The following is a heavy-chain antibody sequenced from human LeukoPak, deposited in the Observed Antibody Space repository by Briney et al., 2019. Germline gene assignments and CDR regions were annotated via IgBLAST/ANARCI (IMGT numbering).Heavy chain of an antibody. CDR1: GGSISSYY. V-gene: IGHV4-59*01. CDR2: IYYSGST. CDR3: ARYLGNSDAFDI. Sequence: PSETLSLTCTVSGGSISSYYWSWIRQPPGKGLEWIGYIYYSGSTNYNPSLKSRVTISVDTSKNQFSLKLSSVTAADTAVYCCARYLGNSDAFDIWGQGTMVTVSS. J-gene: IGHJ3*02. D-gene: IGHD4-23*01.